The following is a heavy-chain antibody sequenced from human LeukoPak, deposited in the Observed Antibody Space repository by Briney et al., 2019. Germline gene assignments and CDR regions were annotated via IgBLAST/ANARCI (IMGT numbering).Heavy chain of an antibody. Sequence: SETLSLTCAVYGGSFSGYYWSWIRQPPGKGLEWIGEINHSGSTNYNPSLKSRVTISVDTSKNQFSLKLSSVTAADTAVYYCARVPRSYYYYYYMDVWGKGTTVTVSS. CDR3: ARVPRSYYYYYYMDV. CDR1: GGSFSGYY. CDR2: INHSGST. V-gene: IGHV4-34*01. J-gene: IGHJ6*03.